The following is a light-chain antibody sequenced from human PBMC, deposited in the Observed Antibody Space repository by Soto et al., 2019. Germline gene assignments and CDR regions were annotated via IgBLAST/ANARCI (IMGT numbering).Light chain of an antibody. CDR1: SSNIGNNY. V-gene: IGLV1-51*02. J-gene: IGLJ2*01. CDR3: GTWDSSLSAGVV. Sequence: HSVLTQPPSVSAAPGQKVTISCSGSSSNIGNNYVSWYQQLPGTAPKLLIYENNKRPSGIPDRFSGSKSGTSATLGITGLQTGDEADYYCGTWDSSLSAGVVFGGGTKLTVL. CDR2: ENN.